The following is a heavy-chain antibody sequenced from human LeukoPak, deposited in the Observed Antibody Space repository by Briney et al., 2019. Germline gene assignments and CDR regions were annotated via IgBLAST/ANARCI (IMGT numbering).Heavy chain of an antibody. CDR2: IHTSGST. D-gene: IGHD6-19*01. CDR1: GGSISTYY. CDR3: ARAPEFSSGWLLDC. Sequence: SETQSLTCSVSGGSISTYYGSWIRQSAGKGLEWIGRIHTSGSTNYNPSLKSRVTMSVDTSKNQFSLKVTSVSAADTGVYYCARAPEFSSGWLLDCWGQGSLVTVSS. V-gene: IGHV4-4*07. J-gene: IGHJ4*02.